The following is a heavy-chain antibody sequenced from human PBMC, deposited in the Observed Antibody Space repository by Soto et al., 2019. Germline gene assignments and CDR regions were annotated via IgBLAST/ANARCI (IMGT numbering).Heavy chain of an antibody. CDR3: TSRGTKPYYSGGSCYARGFDH. V-gene: IGHV4-30-4*01. CDR1: GGSISRGDYY. CDR2: IYYSGST. Sequence: QVQLQESGPGLVKPSQTLSLTCTVSGGSISRGDYYWSWIRQPPGKGLEWIGYIYYSGSTYYNPSLKSRVTIAVDTSKIQFSLKRSSVTAADCALYYCTSRGTKPYYSGGSCYARGFDHWGQGTLVTVSS. J-gene: IGHJ4*02. D-gene: IGHD2-15*01.